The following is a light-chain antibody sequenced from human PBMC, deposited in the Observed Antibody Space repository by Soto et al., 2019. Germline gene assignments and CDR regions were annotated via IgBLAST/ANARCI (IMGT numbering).Light chain of an antibody. CDR1: RSDIGIFNY. V-gene: IGLV2-14*01. CDR3: SSYTGSSTTVI. Sequence: QSALTQPASVSGSPGQSITISCSGTRSDIGIFNYVSWYQQHPGKAPKLIIYEVTNRPSGVSDRFSGSKSGNTASLTISGLQAEDEADYYCSSYTGSSTTVIFGGGTKLTVL. J-gene: IGLJ2*01. CDR2: EVT.